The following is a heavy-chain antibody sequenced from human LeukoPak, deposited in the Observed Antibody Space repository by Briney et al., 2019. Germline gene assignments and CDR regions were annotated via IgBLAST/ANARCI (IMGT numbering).Heavy chain of an antibody. Sequence: PGGSLRLSCAVSGFTVSSIYMSWVRQAPGKGLEWVSLIYTDGTTYYSESVKGRFTISRDNSRNTLYLQMNSLRVDDTATYYCAADTHSRSWFDHWGQGTLVTVSS. J-gene: IGHJ5*02. V-gene: IGHV3-53*01. CDR1: GFTVSSIY. CDR3: AADTHSRSWFDH. D-gene: IGHD6-13*01. CDR2: IYTDGTT.